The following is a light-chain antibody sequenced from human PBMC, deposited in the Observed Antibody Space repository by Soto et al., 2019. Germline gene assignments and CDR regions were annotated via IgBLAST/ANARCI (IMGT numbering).Light chain of an antibody. J-gene: IGKJ2*01. CDR1: QSVSSTY. Sequence: EIVLTQSPGTLSFSPGERATLSCRASQSVSSTYLAWYQQKPGQAPRLLIYGASNRATGIPDRFSGSGSVTDFTLTISRLEPEDFAVYYCQQYGSSPVTFGQGTKLEIK. V-gene: IGKV3-20*01. CDR2: GAS. CDR3: QQYGSSPVT.